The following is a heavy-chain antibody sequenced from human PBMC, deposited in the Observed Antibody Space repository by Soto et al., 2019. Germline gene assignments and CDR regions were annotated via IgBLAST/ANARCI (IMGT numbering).Heavy chain of an antibody. V-gene: IGHV4-59*02. CDR1: GDSVTTAY. CDR2: IYNGGSP. D-gene: IGHD2-21*02. CDR3: ARDLWGYCGTDCYPLDV. Sequence: SETLSLTCTVSGDSVTTAYWSWIRRPPGKSLEYIGFIYNGGSPNYNPSFKSRVTISVDTSKNKFSLKLNSVTAADTAIYYCARDLWGYCGTDCYPLDVWGQGTTVTVSS. J-gene: IGHJ6*02.